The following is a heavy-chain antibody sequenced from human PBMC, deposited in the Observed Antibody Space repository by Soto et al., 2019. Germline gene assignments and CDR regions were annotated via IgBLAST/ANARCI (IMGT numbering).Heavy chain of an antibody. V-gene: IGHV3-23*01. Sequence: GGSLRLSCAASGFTFSSYAMSWVRQAPGKGLEWVSAISGSGGSTYDADSVKGRFTSSRDNSKTTLYLQMNSLRAEDTAVYYCATLHNIVVVVAATDNAFDIWGQGTMVTVSS. D-gene: IGHD2-15*01. CDR1: GFTFSSYA. J-gene: IGHJ3*02. CDR2: ISGSGGST. CDR3: ATLHNIVVVVAATDNAFDI.